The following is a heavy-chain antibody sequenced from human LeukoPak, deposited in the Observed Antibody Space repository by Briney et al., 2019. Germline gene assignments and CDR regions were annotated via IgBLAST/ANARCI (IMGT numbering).Heavy chain of an antibody. Sequence: ASVKVSCKASGYTFTSYDINWVRQAPGQGLEWMGWINPNSGGTNYAQKFQGRVTLTRDTSISTAYMELSRLRSDDTAVYYCAKSYWETTDAFDIWGQGTKVTVSS. V-gene: IGHV1-2*02. J-gene: IGHJ3*02. D-gene: IGHD1-26*01. CDR1: GYTFTSYD. CDR2: INPNSGGT. CDR3: AKSYWETTDAFDI.